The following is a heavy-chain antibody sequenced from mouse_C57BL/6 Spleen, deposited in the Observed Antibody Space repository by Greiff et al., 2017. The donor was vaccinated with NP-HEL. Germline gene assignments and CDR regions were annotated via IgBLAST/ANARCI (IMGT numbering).Heavy chain of an antibody. J-gene: IGHJ4*01. D-gene: IGHD1-1*01. V-gene: IGHV1-26*01. CDR1: GYTFTDYY. Sequence: EVQLQQSGPELVKPGASVKISCKASGYTFTDYYMNWVKQSHGKSLEWIGDINPNNGGTSYNQKFKGKATLTVDKSSSTAYMELRSLTSEDSAVYYCARRYYGSSRYAMDYWGQGTSVTVSS. CDR3: ARRYYGSSRYAMDY. CDR2: INPNNGGT.